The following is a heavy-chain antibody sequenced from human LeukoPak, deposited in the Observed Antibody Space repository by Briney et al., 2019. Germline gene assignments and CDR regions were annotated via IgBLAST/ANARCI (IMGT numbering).Heavy chain of an antibody. J-gene: IGHJ4*02. Sequence: GGSLRLSCAASGFSFSIYEMSWVRQAPGKGLEWVSCISSSGSTINYADSVKGRFTIYRDNARKSLFLQMNSLRAEDTAVYFCVRGGYYDSWSAPPLWGQGTLVAVSS. V-gene: IGHV3-48*03. CDR1: GFSFSIYE. CDR2: ISSSGSTI. D-gene: IGHD3-3*01. CDR3: VRGGYYDSWSAPPL.